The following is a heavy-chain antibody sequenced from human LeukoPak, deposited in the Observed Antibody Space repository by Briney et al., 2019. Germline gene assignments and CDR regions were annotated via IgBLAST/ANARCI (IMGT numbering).Heavy chain of an antibody. CDR1: GGTFSNFA. Sequence: GASVKVSCKASGGTFSNFAISWVRQAPVQGLQWMGGIIPIFGTASYAQKFQGRVTITTDESTSTAYMELRSLRSEDTAVYYCARAQGDYRNFNNKWFDPWGQGTLVTVSS. J-gene: IGHJ5*02. D-gene: IGHD4-11*01. CDR2: IIPIFGTA. CDR3: ARAQGDYRNFNNKWFDP. V-gene: IGHV1-69*05.